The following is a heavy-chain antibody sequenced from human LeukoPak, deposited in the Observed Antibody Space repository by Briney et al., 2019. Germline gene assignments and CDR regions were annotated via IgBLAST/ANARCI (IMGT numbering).Heavy chain of an antibody. CDR3: ARRGTDYCTPSSCHPNWFAP. V-gene: IGHV3-11*03. J-gene: IGHJ5*02. CDR2: IDGSSSRT. Sequence: RSGGSLRLSCAASGLIFSDYYMSWMRQAPGKGLEWLSYIDGSSSRTNYADSVKSRFTISRDNVKNSLYLQMNSLRAEDTAVYFCARRGTDYCTPSSCHPNWFAPWGQGTQVTVSS. CDR1: GLIFSDYY. D-gene: IGHD4-11*01.